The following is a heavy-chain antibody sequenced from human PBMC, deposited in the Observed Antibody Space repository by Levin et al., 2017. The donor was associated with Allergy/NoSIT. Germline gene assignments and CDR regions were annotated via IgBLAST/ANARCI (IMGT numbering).Heavy chain of an antibody. D-gene: IGHD4-17*01. Sequence: SQTLSLTCTVSGGSISSSSYYWGWIRQPPGKGLEWIGSIYYSGSTYYNPSLKSRVTISVDTSKNQFSLKLSSVTAADTAVYYCARPFRVDGVLVPWGQGTLVTVSS. J-gene: IGHJ5*02. V-gene: IGHV4-39*01. CDR2: IYYSGST. CDR1: GGSISSSSYY. CDR3: ARPFRVDGVLVP.